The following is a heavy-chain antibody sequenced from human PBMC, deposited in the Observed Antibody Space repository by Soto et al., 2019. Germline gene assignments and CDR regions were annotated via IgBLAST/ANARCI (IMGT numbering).Heavy chain of an antibody. CDR3: ARGGDAYNSGAVY. D-gene: IGHD3-10*01. J-gene: IGHJ4*02. V-gene: IGHV1-69*01. CDR2: IIPKLGSA. CDR1: GGGNLRDYR. Sequence: QVQLVQSGAEVKEPGSSVKVSCKASGGGNLRDYRTTWVRRAPGQGLEWMGGIIPKLGSANYAQNFQGRVTVTGDESTNTVYRKFRSLRSGATAVFYGARGGDAYNSGAVYWGRGPPSTVSS.